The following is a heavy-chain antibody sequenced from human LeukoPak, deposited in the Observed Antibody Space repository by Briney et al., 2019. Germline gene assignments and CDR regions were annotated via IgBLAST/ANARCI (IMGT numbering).Heavy chain of an antibody. Sequence: SETLSLTCTVSGGSISCADYYWSWIRQPPGKGLEWLGYISYSGDSYYNPSIKSRLTISIDTSKNQFSLKLSSVTAADTAVYYCATGRVGATFDAWGQGTQVTVSS. J-gene: IGHJ5*02. D-gene: IGHD1-26*01. CDR2: ISYSGDS. V-gene: IGHV4-30-4*01. CDR1: GGSISCADYY. CDR3: ATGRVGATFDA.